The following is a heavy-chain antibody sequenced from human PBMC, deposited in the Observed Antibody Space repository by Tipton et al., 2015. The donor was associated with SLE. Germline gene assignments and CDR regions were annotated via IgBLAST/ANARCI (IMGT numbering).Heavy chain of an antibody. J-gene: IGHJ4*02. D-gene: IGHD2-2*01. CDR3: AKGQILPAAVDYFDY. CDR2: IWYDGSNK. CDR1: GFTFSNYG. Sequence: SLRLSCAASGFTFSNYGMHWVRQAPGKGLEWVAVIWYDGSNKYYADSVKGRFTISRDNSKNTLYLQMNSLRAEDTAIYYCAKGQILPAAVDYFDYWGQGTLVTASS. V-gene: IGHV3-33*06.